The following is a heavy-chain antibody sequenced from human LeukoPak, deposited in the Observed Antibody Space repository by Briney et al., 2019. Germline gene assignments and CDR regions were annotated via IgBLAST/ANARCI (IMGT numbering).Heavy chain of an antibody. D-gene: IGHD6-13*01. V-gene: IGHV1-2*02. CDR1: GYTFTGYY. Sequence: ASGKVSCKASGYTFTGYYMHWVRQAPGQGLEWMGWINPNSGGTNYAQKFQGRVTMTRDTSISTAYMKLSRLRSDDTAVYYCARSIAAAGRRVDYWGHRTLRTVSS. CDR2: INPNSGGT. CDR3: ARSIAAAGRRVDY. J-gene: IGHJ4*01.